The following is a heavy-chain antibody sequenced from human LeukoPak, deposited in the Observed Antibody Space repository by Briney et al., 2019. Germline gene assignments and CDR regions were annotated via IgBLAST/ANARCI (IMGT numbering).Heavy chain of an antibody. CDR1: GFSLSTTTAG. CDR2: IYWDDNK. J-gene: IGHJ4*02. CDR3: AHLRYLEYYFDY. D-gene: IGHD4-17*01. V-gene: IGHV2-5*02. Sequence: PGPTLVKPTQTLTLTCTFSGFSLSTTTAGVGWIRQPPGKALEWLALIYWDDNKRYSPSLESRLTITSDTPKNQVVLTLTNLDPLDTATYYCAHLRYLEYYFDYWSQGTLVTVSS.